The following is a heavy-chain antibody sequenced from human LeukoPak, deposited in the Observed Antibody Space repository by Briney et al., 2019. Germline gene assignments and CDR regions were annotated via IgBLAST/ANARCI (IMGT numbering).Heavy chain of an antibody. CDR2: ISSSSSYI. D-gene: IGHD3-22*01. V-gene: IGHV3-21*01. Sequence: GGSLRLSCAASGFTFSSYSMNWVRQAPGKGLEWVSSISSSSSYIYYADSVKGRFTISRDNAKNSLYLQMNSLRAEDTAAYYCARAKVGKGGSSGYYNWFDPWGQGTLVTVSS. CDR3: ARAKVGKGGSSGYYNWFDP. CDR1: GFTFSSYS. J-gene: IGHJ5*02.